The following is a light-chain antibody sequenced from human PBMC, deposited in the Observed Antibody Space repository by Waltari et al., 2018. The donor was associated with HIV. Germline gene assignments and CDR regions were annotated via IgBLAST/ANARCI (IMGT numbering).Light chain of an antibody. CDR2: DVT. J-gene: IGLJ3*02. CDR3: ISYTSSSSWV. V-gene: IGLV2-14*03. Sequence: QSALTQPASVSGSPGQSITISCTGTSSAVGGSNYVSWYQQHPGKAPKLMIYDVTNRPSGVSNRFSGSKSGDTASLTISGLQADDEADYYCISYTSSSSWVFGGGTKLTVL. CDR1: SSAVGGSNY.